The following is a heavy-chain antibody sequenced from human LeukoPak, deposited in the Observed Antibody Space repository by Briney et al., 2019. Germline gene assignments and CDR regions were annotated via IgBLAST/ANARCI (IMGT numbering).Heavy chain of an antibody. D-gene: IGHD3-10*01. CDR3: ARDRLGRYYGSGSDIDY. CDR2: ISSSSSYI. V-gene: IGHV3-21*01. Sequence: GGSLRLSCAASGFTFSSYSMNWVRQAPGKGLEWVSSISSSSSYIYYADSVKGRFTISRDNAKNTLYLQMNSLRAEDTAVYYCARDRLGRYYGSGSDIDYWGQGTLVTVSS. J-gene: IGHJ4*02. CDR1: GFTFSSYS.